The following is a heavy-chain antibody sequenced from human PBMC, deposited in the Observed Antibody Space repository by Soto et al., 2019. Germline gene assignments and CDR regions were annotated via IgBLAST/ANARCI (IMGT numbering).Heavy chain of an antibody. CDR1: GYTFTGYY. J-gene: IGHJ5*02. Sequence: GASVKVSCKASGYTFTGYYVHWVRQAPGQGLEWMGWISAYNGNTNYAQKLQGRVTMTTDTSTSTAYMELRSLRSDDTAVYYCAGDYYDSGGYKGDPDFDPGGQEPLVTVP. CDR2: ISAYNGNT. CDR3: AGDYYDSGGYKGDPDFDP. V-gene: IGHV1-18*04. D-gene: IGHD3-22*01.